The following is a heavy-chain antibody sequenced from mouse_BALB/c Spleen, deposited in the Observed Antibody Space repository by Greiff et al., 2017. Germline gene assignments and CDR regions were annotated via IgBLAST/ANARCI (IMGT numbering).Heavy chain of an antibody. Sequence: VKLVESGGGLVQPGGSRKLSCAASGFTFSSFGMHWVRQAPEKGLEWVAYISSGSSTIYYADTVKGRFTISRDNPKNTLFLQMTSLRSEDTAMYYCARGGYAMDDWGQGTSGTGSS. CDR1: GFTFSSFG. CDR3: ARGGYAMDD. J-gene: IGHJ4*01. V-gene: IGHV5-17*02. CDR2: ISSGSSTI.